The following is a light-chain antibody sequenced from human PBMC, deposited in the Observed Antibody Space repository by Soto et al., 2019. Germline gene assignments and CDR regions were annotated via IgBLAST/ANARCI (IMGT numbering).Light chain of an antibody. CDR3: TLWDDTLSAVV. J-gene: IGLJ2*01. V-gene: IGLV1-47*02. CDR2: ADN. CDR1: ASNIGTFY. Sequence: QSVLTQPPSASATPGQGVTVSCSGSASNIGTFYVSWYQHLPGTAPKLLIYADNQRPSGVPDRFSGSKSGTSASLAISGLRSGDEADYYCTLWDDTLSAVVFGGGLKVTV.